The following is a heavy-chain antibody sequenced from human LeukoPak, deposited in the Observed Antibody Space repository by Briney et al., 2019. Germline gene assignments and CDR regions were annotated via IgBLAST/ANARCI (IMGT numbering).Heavy chain of an antibody. CDR2: ISSGSSTI. Sequence: GGSLRLSCAASGFTFSTYSMNWVRQAPGKGLEWVSFISSGSSTIYYAGSVKGRFTISRDNAKSSLYLQMNSLRDEDTAVYYCARVAEIQLWLRSAFDYWGQGTLVTVSS. D-gene: IGHD5-18*01. CDR3: ARVAEIQLWLRSAFDY. V-gene: IGHV3-48*02. J-gene: IGHJ4*02. CDR1: GFTFSTYS.